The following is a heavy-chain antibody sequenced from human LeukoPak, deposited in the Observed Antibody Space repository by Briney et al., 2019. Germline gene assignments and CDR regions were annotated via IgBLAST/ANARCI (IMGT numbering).Heavy chain of an antibody. V-gene: IGHV3-7*01. CDR3: ARDRSGSLDY. Sequence: GGSLRLSCAASGFILSNTWMAWVRQAPGKGLEWVANINQDGSTKQYVDSVKGRFTISRDNAKNSLHLQMNSLRAEDTAVYYCARDRSGSLDYWGQGTLLTVPS. CDR1: GFILSNTW. D-gene: IGHD1-26*01. J-gene: IGHJ4*02. CDR2: INQDGSTK.